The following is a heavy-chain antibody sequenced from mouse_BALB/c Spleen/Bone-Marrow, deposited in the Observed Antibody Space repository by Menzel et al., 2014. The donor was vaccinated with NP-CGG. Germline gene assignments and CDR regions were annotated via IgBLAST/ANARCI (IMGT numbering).Heavy chain of an antibody. CDR3: ARSTMSTTGNYFDY. D-gene: IGHD2-4*01. CDR1: GFTFSSYA. V-gene: IGHV5-6-5*01. J-gene: IGHJ2*01. CDR2: INSGDSN. Sequence: EVKVVESGGGLVKPGGSLKLSCAASGFTFSSYAMSWVRQTPEKRLEWVASINSGDSNYYPDSVKGRFTISRDNARNILYLQMSSLRSEDTAMYYCARSTMSTTGNYFDYWGQGTTLTVSS.